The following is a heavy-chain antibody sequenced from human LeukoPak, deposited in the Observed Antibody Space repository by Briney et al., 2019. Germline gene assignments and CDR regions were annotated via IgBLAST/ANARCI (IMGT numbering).Heavy chain of an antibody. CDR3: ARSQAGWNDVLDYFDY. CDR2: ISSSSRYI. Sequence: GGSLRLSCAASGFTFSSYSMNWVRQAPGKGLEWVSSISSSSRYIYYADSVKGRFTISRDNSKNPLYLQMNSLRAEDTAVYYCARSQAGWNDVLDYFDYWGQGTLVTVSS. J-gene: IGHJ4*02. V-gene: IGHV3-21*04. D-gene: IGHD1-1*01. CDR1: GFTFSSYS.